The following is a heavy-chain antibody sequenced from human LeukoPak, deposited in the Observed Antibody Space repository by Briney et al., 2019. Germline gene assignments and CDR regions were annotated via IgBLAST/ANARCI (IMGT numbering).Heavy chain of an antibody. CDR3: ASFFRSDPTNWFDP. CDR2: INHSGST. J-gene: IGHJ5*02. Sequence: ETLSLTCAVYGGSISGYYWSWSRQPPGKGLEWIGEINHSGSTNYNPSLKSRVNISVDTSKNQFSLKLSSVTAADTAVYYCASFFRSDPTNWFDPWGQGTLVTVSS. CDR1: GGSISGYY. V-gene: IGHV4-34*01. D-gene: IGHD6-25*01.